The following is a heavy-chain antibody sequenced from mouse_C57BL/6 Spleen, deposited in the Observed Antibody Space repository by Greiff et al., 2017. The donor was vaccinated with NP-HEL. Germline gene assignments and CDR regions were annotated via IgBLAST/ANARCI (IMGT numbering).Heavy chain of an antibody. CDR3: ARKRLLYWYFDV. J-gene: IGHJ1*03. CDR2: INPNNGGT. Sequence: VQLKQSGPELVKPGASVKIPCKASGYTFTDYNMDWVKQSHGKSLEWIGDINPNNGGTIYNQKFKGKATLTVDKSSSTAYMELRSLTSEDTTVYYCARKRLLYWYFDVWGTGTTVTVSS. CDR1: GYTFTDYN. D-gene: IGHD1-1*01. V-gene: IGHV1-18*01.